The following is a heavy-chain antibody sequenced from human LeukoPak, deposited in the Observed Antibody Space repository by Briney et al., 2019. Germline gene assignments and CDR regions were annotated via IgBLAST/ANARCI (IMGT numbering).Heavy chain of an antibody. CDR2: IRYDGSNK. V-gene: IGHV3-30*02. CDR1: GFTFSSYG. J-gene: IGHJ4*02. Sequence: GGSLRLSCAASGFTFSSYGMHWVRQAPGKGLEWVAIIRYDGSNKYYADSVKGRFTISRDNSKNTLYLQMNSLRAEDTAVYYCAKRALRGYSYGSHFDYWGQGTLVTVSS. CDR3: AKRALRGYSYGSHFDY. D-gene: IGHD5-18*01.